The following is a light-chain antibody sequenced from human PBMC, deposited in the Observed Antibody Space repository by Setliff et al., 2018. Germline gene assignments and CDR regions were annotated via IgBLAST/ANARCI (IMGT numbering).Light chain of an antibody. V-gene: IGLV1-51*01. J-gene: IGLJ2*01. CDR2: DNN. CDR1: GSNIGNNY. CDR3: GAWDSSLSAVL. Sequence: QSALAQPPSVSAAPGQKVTISCSGSGSNIGNNYVFWCQQLPGTAPKLLIYDNNKRPSGIPDRFSGSKSGTSATLDITGLQTGDEADYYCGAWDSSLSAVLFGGGTK.